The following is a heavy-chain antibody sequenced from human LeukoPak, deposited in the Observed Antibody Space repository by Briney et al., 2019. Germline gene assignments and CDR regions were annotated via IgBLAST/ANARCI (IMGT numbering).Heavy chain of an antibody. CDR2: ISAYNGNT. D-gene: IGHD1-1*01. V-gene: IGHV1-18*01. CDR3: ARDQLVFLDYYYYGMYV. Sequence: GASVKVSCKASGYTLTSYGISWVRQAPGQGVEWVGWISAYNGNTNYAQTLQGGVTMTTDTSTSTDYMELRRLRSEDTDVYYCARDQLVFLDYYYYGMYVWGQGTTVTVSS. J-gene: IGHJ6*01. CDR1: GYTLTSYG.